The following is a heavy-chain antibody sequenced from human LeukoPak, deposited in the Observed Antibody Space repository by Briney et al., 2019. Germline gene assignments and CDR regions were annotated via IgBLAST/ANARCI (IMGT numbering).Heavy chain of an antibody. CDR2: ISSSSSYI. Sequence: PGGSLRLSCAASGFTFSSYSMNWVRQAPGKGLEWVSSISSSSSYIYYADSVKGRFTISRDNAKNTLYLQMNSLRAEDTAVYYCAKEWETYSNSPWGQGTLVTVSS. V-gene: IGHV3-21*04. CDR1: GFTFSSYS. J-gene: IGHJ5*02. CDR3: AKEWETYSNSP. D-gene: IGHD4-11*01.